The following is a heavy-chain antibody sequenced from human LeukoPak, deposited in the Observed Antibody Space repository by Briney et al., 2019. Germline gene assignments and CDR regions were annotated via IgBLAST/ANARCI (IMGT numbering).Heavy chain of an antibody. Sequence: SETLSLTCSVSGFSISSGSFWAWIRQPPGKGLEYVGIIYYRGCTHYNPSLKSRVTMSVEKSDNQFFLNLTSLTAADTAVYYCARVLVDGGRAHNSGIPRFDHWGRGTLVTVSS. V-gene: IGHV4-38-2*02. CDR3: ARVLVDGGRAHNSGIPRFDH. CDR1: GFSISSGSF. CDR2: IYYRGCT. J-gene: IGHJ4*02. D-gene: IGHD3-16*01.